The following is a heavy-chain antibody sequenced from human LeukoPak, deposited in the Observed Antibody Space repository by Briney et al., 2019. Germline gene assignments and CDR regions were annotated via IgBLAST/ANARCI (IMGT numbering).Heavy chain of an antibody. CDR3: ASYDPAY. D-gene: IGHD3-16*01. Sequence: GGSLRLSCAASGFTFSSYGMHWVRQAPGKGLEWVAVISYDGSNKYYADSVKGRFTISRDNSKNTLYLQMNSLRAEDTAVYYCASYDPAYWGQGTLVTVSS. J-gene: IGHJ4*02. V-gene: IGHV3-30*03. CDR2: ISYDGSNK. CDR1: GFTFSSYG.